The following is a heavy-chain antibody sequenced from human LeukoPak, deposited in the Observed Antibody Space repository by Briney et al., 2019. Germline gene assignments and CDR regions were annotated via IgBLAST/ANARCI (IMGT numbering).Heavy chain of an antibody. V-gene: IGHV4-34*01. D-gene: IGHD3-10*01. Sequence: NPSETLSLTCAVYGGSFSGYYWSWIRQPPGKGLEWIGEINHSGSTNYNPSLKSRVTISVDTSKNQFSLELSSVTAADTAVYYCARRSYYGSGSYYNHYNWFDPWGQGTLVTVSS. CDR2: INHSGST. J-gene: IGHJ5*02. CDR3: ARRSYYGSGSYYNHYNWFDP. CDR1: GGSFSGYY.